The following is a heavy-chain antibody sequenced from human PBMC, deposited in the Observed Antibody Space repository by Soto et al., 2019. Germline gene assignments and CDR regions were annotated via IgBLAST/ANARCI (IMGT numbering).Heavy chain of an antibody. CDR2: ISAYNGNT. J-gene: IGHJ3*02. CDR1: GYTFTSYG. Sequence: ASVKVSCKASGYTFTSYGISWVRQAPGQGLEWMGWISAYNGNTNYAQKFQGRVTITADESTSTAYMELSSLRSEDTAVYYCARETVVVNHAFDIWGQGTMVTVSS. D-gene: IGHD3-22*01. V-gene: IGHV1-18*01. CDR3: ARETVVVNHAFDI.